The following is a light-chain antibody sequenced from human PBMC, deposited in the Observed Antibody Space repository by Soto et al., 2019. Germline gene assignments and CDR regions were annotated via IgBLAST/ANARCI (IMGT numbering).Light chain of an antibody. CDR1: QSVSSNF. V-gene: IGKV3-20*01. Sequence: EIVLTQSPGTLSLSPGERATLSCRASQSVSSNFLAWYQQKAGQAPRLLIYGASSRATGIPDRFSGSGSGTDFTLTISRLEPEDFAVYHCQQYGRSPLTFGGGTKVEIK. CDR2: GAS. CDR3: QQYGRSPLT. J-gene: IGKJ4*01.